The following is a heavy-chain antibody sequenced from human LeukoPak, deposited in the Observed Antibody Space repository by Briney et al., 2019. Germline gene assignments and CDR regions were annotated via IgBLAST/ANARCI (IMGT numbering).Heavy chain of an antibody. J-gene: IGHJ6*03. D-gene: IGHD3-10*01. CDR1: GGSFSGYY. CDR3: ARGSMVRGVTGLYYYYMDV. V-gene: IGHV4-34*01. CDR2: INHSGST. Sequence: PSETLSLTCAAYGGSFSGYYWSWIRQPPGKGLEWIGEINHSGSTNYNPSLKSRVTISVDTSKNQFSLKLSSVTAADTAVYYCARGSMVRGVTGLYYYYMDVWGKGTTVTVSS.